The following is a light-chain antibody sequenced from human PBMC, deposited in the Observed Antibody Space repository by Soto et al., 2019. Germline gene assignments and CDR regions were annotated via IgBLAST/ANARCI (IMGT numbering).Light chain of an antibody. CDR3: QQYYSTPWT. CDR1: QSVLYSSNNKNY. CDR2: WAL. J-gene: IGKJ1*01. V-gene: IGKV4-1*01. Sequence: DIVMTQSPDSLAVSLGERATINCKSSQSVLYSSNNKNYLAWYQQKPGQPPKLLIYWALIRESGVPDRFSGSGSGTDFTLTISSLQAEDVAVYYCQQYYSTPWTFGQGTKVEIK.